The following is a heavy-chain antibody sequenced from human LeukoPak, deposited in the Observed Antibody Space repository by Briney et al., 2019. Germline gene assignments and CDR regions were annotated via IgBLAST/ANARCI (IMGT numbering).Heavy chain of an antibody. D-gene: IGHD6-25*01. CDR2: IYYTGGT. Sequence: PSETLSLTCAVPGGPISGSNLHWGWLRQPPGKGLEWIGSIYYTGGTYYDPSLKSRVTISVDTSKNHFSLRLSSVTAADTAVFYCVRTYSSGHDYWGQGTLVTVSS. V-gene: IGHV4-39*02. J-gene: IGHJ4*02. CDR3: VRTYSSGHDY. CDR1: GGPISGSNLH.